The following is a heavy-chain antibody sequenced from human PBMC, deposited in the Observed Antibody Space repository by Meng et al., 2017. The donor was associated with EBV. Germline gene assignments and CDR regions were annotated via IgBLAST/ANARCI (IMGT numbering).Heavy chain of an antibody. CDR3: ARGVEENGSHYPFDS. CDR2: INTYSGKA. V-gene: IGHV7-4-1*02. CDR1: GYTFRIYA. Sequence: QVQVVHSGSEWNRPGASVKVSCKASGYTFRIYAINWMRQVPGQGLEWMGWINTYSGKATFAQGFTGRFVFSLDTPVTTAHLQISGLKTEDSAVYYCARGVEENGSHYPFDSWGQGTLVTVSS. J-gene: IGHJ4*02. D-gene: IGHD1-1*01.